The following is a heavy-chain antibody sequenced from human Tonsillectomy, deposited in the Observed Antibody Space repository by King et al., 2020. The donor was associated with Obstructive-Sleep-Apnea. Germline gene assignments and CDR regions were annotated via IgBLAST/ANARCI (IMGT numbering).Heavy chain of an antibody. J-gene: IGHJ6*02. D-gene: IGHD4-17*01. CDR1: GFTFSNYA. CDR2: ISYYVGNE. V-gene: IGHV3-30*04. CDR3: ARENTAYGDAPYYYYYGMDV. Sequence: LVQPGRSLSLSCAASGFTFSNYAMSWFRQSPGQGLAWLAVISYYVGNEYYADSLRCRFTISRDNSKNTLYLQMNSLRAEDTAVYYCARENTAYGDAPYYYYYGMDVWGQGTTVTVSS.